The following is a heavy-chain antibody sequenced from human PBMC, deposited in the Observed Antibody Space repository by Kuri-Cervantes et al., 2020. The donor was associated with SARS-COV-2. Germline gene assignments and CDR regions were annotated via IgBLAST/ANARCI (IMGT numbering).Heavy chain of an antibody. V-gene: IGHV1-18*01. D-gene: IGHD6-13*01. Sequence: ASVKVSCKASGYTFTSYGISWVRQAPGQGLEWMGWISAYNGNTNYAQKLQGRVTITTDTSTSTAYMELRSLRSDDTAVYYCARDQPHSSSWYVSAYYYGMDVWGQGTTVTVSS. J-gene: IGHJ6*02. CDR3: ARDQPHSSSWYVSAYYYGMDV. CDR2: ISAYNGNT. CDR1: GYTFTSYG.